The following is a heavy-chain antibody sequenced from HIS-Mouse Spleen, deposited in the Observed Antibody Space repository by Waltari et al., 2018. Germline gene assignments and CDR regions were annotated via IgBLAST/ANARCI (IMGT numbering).Heavy chain of an antibody. CDR2: IYYSGTT. CDR1: GGSISSSSYY. D-gene: IGHD6-13*01. J-gene: IGHJ2*01. CDR3: AREIPYSSSWYDWYFDL. Sequence: QLQLQESGPGLVKPSETLSLTCTVSGGSISSSSYYWGWIRQPPGKGLEWIGSIYYSGTTYYNQSLKGRVTISVDTSKNQFSLKLNSVTAADTAVYYCAREIPYSSSWYDWYFDLWGRGTLVTVSS. V-gene: IGHV4-39*07.